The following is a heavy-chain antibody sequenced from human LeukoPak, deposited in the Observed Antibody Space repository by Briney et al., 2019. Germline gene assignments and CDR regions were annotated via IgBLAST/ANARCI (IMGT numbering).Heavy chain of an antibody. CDR1: GGSISSGGYS. CDR2: IYHSGST. V-gene: IGHV4-30-2*01. J-gene: IGHJ4*02. CDR3: ARQGGNWRGLFDY. Sequence: LSLTCAVSGGSISSGGYSWSWIRQPPGKGLEWIGYIYHSGSTYYNPSLKSRVTISVDRSKNQFSLKLSSVTAADTAVYYCARQGGNWRGLFDYWGQGTLVTVSS. D-gene: IGHD4-23*01.